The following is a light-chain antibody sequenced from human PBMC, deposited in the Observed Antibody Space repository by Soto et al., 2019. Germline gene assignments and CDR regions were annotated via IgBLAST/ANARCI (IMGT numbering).Light chain of an antibody. CDR1: SSDVGSYNY. V-gene: IGLV2-14*01. CDR3: SSYTTRTTLYV. Sequence: QSALTQPASVSGSLGQSITISCTGTSSDVGSYNYVSWYQLHPGKAPKLMIYEVSNRPSGVSNRFSGSKSGDTASLTISGLQAEDEADYYCSSYTTRTTLYVFGTGTKVTVL. CDR2: EVS. J-gene: IGLJ1*01.